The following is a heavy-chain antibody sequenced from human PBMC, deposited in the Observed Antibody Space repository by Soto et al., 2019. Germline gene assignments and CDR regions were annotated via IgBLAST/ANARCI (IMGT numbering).Heavy chain of an antibody. V-gene: IGHV1-69*13. CDR2: IIPIFGTA. Sequence: SVKVSCKASGGTFSSYAISWVRQAPGQGLEWMGGIIPIFGTANYAQKFQGRVTITADESTSTAYMELSSLRPEDTAVYYCARDKGSSSSGYYYGMDVWGQGTTVTVSS. D-gene: IGHD6-6*01. CDR3: ARDKGSSSSGYYYGMDV. J-gene: IGHJ6*02. CDR1: GGTFSSYA.